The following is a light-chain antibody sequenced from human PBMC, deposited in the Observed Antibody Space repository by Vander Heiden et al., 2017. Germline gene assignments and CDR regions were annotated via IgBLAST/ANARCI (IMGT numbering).Light chain of an antibody. CDR2: DAS. CDR1: QNVDIY. CDR3: QQRKYWPPLT. V-gene: IGKV3-11*01. Sequence: VVFTQSPATLSLSPGERATLSCRASQNVDIYLAWYQQKPGQAPRLLIYDASNRATGIPARFSGSGSGTDFTLTISSLEPEDFAVYYCQQRKYWPPLTFGGGTKVDIK. J-gene: IGKJ4*01.